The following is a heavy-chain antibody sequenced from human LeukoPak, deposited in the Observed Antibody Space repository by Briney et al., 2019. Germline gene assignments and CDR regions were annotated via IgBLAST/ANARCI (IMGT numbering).Heavy chain of an antibody. D-gene: IGHD3-22*01. CDR3: ARDPNDSSGSTDY. CDR2: VSYDGSNK. V-gene: IGHV3-30-3*01. CDR1: GFTFSSYA. Sequence: PGGSLRLSCAASGFTFSSYAMHWVRQAPGKGLEWVAVVSYDGSNKYYADSVKGRFTISRDNSKNTLYLQMNSLRAEDTAVYYCARDPNDSSGSTDYWGQGTLVTVSS. J-gene: IGHJ4*02.